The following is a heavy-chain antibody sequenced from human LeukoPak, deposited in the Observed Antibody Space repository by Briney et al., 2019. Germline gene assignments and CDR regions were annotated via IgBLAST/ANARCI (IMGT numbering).Heavy chain of an antibody. Sequence: SQTLSLTCTVSGGSISSGSYYWSWIRQPAGKGLEWIGRIYTSGSTNYNPSLESRVTISVDTSKNQFSLKLSSVTAADTAMYYCARQPVAEDYWGQGTLVTVSS. CDR3: ARQPVAEDY. CDR1: GGSISSGSYY. J-gene: IGHJ4*02. D-gene: IGHD6-19*01. V-gene: IGHV4-61*02. CDR2: IYTSGST.